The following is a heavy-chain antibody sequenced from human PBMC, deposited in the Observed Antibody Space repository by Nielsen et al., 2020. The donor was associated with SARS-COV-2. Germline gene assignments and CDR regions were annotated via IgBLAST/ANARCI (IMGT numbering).Heavy chain of an antibody. CDR2: IYSGGST. D-gene: IGHD6-19*01. J-gene: IGHJ5*02. Sequence: GESLKISCAASGFTVSSNYMSWVRQAPGKGLEWVSVIYSGGSTYYADSVKGRFTISRDNSKNTQYLQMNSLRAEDTAVYYCAKTTYSSGWYYSSWGQGTLVTVSS. CDR1: GFTVSSNY. V-gene: IGHV3-53*01. CDR3: AKTTYSSGWYYSS.